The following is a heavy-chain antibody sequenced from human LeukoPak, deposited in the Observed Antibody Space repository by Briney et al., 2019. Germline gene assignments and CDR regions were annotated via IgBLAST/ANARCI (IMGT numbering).Heavy chain of an antibody. J-gene: IGHJ4*02. CDR1: GYTFTGYY. V-gene: IGHV1-2*02. CDR2: INPNSGGT. Sequence: ASVKVSCKASGYTFTGYYMHWVRQAPGQGLEWMGWINPNSGGTNYAQKFQGGVTMTRDTSISTAYMELSRLRSDDTAVYYCARGRKIVGATNFDYWGQGTLVTASS. D-gene: IGHD1-26*01. CDR3: ARGRKIVGATNFDY.